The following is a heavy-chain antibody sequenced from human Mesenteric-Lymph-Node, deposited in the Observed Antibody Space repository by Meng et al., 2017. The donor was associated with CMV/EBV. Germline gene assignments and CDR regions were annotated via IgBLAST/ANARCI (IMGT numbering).Heavy chain of an antibody. CDR1: GFSLSTSGVG. CDR3: AHSRGYSYGYDY. V-gene: IGHV2-5*02. CDR2: IYWDDDK. D-gene: IGHD5-18*01. J-gene: IGHJ4*02. Sequence: TFSGFSLSTSGVGVGWIRQPPGEALDWLALIYWDDDKRYSPSLKNRLTITKDTSKNQVVLTVANMDPLDTATYYCAHSRGYSYGYDYWGQGTLVTVS.